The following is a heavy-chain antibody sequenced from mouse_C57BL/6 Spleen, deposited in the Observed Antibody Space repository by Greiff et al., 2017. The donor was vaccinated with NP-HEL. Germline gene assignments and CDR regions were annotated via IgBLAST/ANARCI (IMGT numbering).Heavy chain of an antibody. CDR2: INPNYGTT. V-gene: IGHV1-39*01. Sequence: EVQLQQSGPELVKPGASVKISCKASGYSFTDYNMNWVKQSNGKSLEWIGVINPNYGTTSYNQKFKGKATLTVDQSSSTAYMQLNSLTSEDSAVYYCAGAHYYGSSNYFDYWGQGTTLTVSS. CDR1: GYSFTDYN. CDR3: AGAHYYGSSNYFDY. J-gene: IGHJ2*01. D-gene: IGHD1-1*01.